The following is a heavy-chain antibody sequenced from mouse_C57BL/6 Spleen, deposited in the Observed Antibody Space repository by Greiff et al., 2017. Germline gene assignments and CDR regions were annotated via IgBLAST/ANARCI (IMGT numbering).Heavy chain of an antibody. CDR3: AIGDYYGSSDWYFDV. CDR2: IHPSDSDT. CDR1: GYTFTSYW. D-gene: IGHD1-1*01. V-gene: IGHV1-74*01. J-gene: IGHJ1*03. Sequence: QVQLKQPGAELVKPGASVKVSCKASGYTFTSYWMHWVKQRPGQGLEWIGRIHPSDSDTNYNQKFKGKATLTVDKSSSTAYMQLSSLTSEDSAVYYCAIGDYYGSSDWYFDVWGTGTTVTVSS.